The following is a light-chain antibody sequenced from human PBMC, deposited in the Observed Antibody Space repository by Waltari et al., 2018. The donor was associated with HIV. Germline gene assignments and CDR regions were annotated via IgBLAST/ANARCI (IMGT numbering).Light chain of an antibody. CDR3: QQYNNWPLT. J-gene: IGKJ4*01. Sequence: EIVMTQSPATLSVSPGERATVSCRASQSLASNLAWYQQKPGQAPRLLIYGASTRATGIPARFSGSGSGTEFTLTISSLQSEDFAVYYCQQYNNWPLTFGGGTKVEIK. V-gene: IGKV3-15*01. CDR2: GAS. CDR1: QSLASN.